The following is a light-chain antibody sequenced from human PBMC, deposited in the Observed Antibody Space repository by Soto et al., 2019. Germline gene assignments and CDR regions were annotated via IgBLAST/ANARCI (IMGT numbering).Light chain of an antibody. J-gene: IGKJ2*01. CDR2: GAS. V-gene: IGKV3-15*01. CDR3: QQYNNWPYT. Sequence: EIVMTQSPATLSVSPGERATLSCRASQSVSSNLAWYQQTPGQAPRLLIYGASTWATGIPARFSGSGSGTEFTLTISSLQSEDFAVYYCQQYNNWPYTFGQRTKLEIK. CDR1: QSVSSN.